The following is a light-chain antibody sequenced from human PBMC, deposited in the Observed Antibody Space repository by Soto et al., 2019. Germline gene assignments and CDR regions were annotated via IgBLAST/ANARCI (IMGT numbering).Light chain of an antibody. CDR3: HQYDSSPLT. V-gene: IGKV3-20*01. J-gene: IGKJ4*01. Sequence: EIVLTQSPGTLSLSPGERATLSCRASQSVSSSYLAWYQQKPGQAPRLLIYGASSRATGIPDRFSGSGSGTDSTLTISRLEPEDCAVYYCHQYDSSPLTFGGGTKVEIK. CDR1: QSVSSSY. CDR2: GAS.